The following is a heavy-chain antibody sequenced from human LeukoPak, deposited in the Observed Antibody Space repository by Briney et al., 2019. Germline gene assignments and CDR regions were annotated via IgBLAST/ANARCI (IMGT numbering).Heavy chain of an antibody. CDR1: GGSISTVSSY. D-gene: IGHD4-17*01. CDR3: ARTTYH. Sequence: PSQTLSLTCTVSGGSISTVSSYGCWIRQPAGKGLEWIGRIYTSGSTNYNPSLKSRVTISVDPSKTQFCLKLSSVTAADTAVYYCARTTYHWGQGTLVTVSS. V-gene: IGHV4-61*02. J-gene: IGHJ5*02. CDR2: IYTSGST.